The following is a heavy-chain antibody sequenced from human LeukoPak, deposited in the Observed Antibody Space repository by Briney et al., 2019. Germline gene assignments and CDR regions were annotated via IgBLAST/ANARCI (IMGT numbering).Heavy chain of an antibody. CDR2: IYYSGST. CDR1: GDSISSYY. CDR3: ARARGTMVRGVTGRFDY. V-gene: IGHV4-59*01. D-gene: IGHD3-10*01. J-gene: IGHJ4*02. Sequence: SETLSLTCTVSGDSISSYYWSWIRQPPGKGLEWIGYIYYSGSTNYNPSLKSRVTISVDTSKNHFSLKLSSVTAADTAVYYCARARGTMVRGVTGRFDYWGQGTLVTVSS.